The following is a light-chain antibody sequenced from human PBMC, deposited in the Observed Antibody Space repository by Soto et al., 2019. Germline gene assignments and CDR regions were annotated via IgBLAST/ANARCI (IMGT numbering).Light chain of an antibody. V-gene: IGLV2-8*01. CDR1: SNDVGGYKY. CDR3: SSYTGSTNLV. J-gene: IGLJ2*01. Sequence: QSVLTQPPSASGSPGQSVTISCTGTSNDVGGYKYVSWYQQHPGKAPKLMIYEVSKRPSGVPDRFSGSRSGNTASLTVSGLQAEDEADYYCSSYTGSTNLVVGGGTKLTVL. CDR2: EVS.